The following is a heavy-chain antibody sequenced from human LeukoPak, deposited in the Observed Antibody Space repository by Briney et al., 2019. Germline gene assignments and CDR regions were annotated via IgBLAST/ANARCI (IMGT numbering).Heavy chain of an antibody. Sequence: ASVRVSCKVSGYTLTELSMHWVRQAPGKGLEWMGGFDPEDGETIYAQKFQGRVTMTEDTSTDTAYMELSSLRSEDTAVYYCATLDHYDILTGSTQAVKWGQGTLVTVSS. CDR3: ATLDHYDILTGSTQAVK. CDR1: GYTLTELS. J-gene: IGHJ4*02. V-gene: IGHV1-24*01. CDR2: FDPEDGET. D-gene: IGHD3-9*01.